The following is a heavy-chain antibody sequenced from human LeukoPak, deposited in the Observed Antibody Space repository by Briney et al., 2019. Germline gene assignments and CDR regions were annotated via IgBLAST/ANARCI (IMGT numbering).Heavy chain of an antibody. CDR1: GGSISGFY. Sequence: PSETLSLTCTVSGGSISGFYWSWLRQPPGNELEWIVYTHISGNSGYNPSLQSRVTISLDTSKNQFSLRLTSVTAADTAVYYCARHTQYGDYNPLNMWGQGTLVTVSA. CDR3: ARHTQYGDYNPLNM. V-gene: IGHV4-4*09. D-gene: IGHD4-17*01. J-gene: IGHJ3*02. CDR2: THISGNS.